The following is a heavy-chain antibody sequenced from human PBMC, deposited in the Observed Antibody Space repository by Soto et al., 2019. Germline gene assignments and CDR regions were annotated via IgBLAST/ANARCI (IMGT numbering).Heavy chain of an antibody. D-gene: IGHD1-26*01. J-gene: IGHJ4*02. Sequence: PSETLPLTCTWFGDSIISYYWSWMRQPPGKGLEWIGYTYYSKYTSYKPSLKRLVTISVDTSKNPFSLRLNSGTAADTAFYYYARCFSGNYTSRHEERYYFDYWGQGTLVTVSS. CDR1: GDSIISYY. CDR3: ARCFSGNYTSRHEERYYFDY. CDR2: TYYSKYT. V-gene: IGHV4-59*01.